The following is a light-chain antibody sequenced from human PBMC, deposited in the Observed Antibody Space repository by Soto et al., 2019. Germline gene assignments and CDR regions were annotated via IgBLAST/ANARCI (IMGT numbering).Light chain of an antibody. CDR1: NSDVDSYNY. V-gene: IGLV2-14*03. Sequence: QSALTQPASVSGSPGQSITISCTGTNSDVDSYNYVSWHQQHPGKAPKLMIYNVYDRPSGISNRLSGSKSGNTASLTISGLQGEDEADYYCSSYTISRTYVFGTGTKVTVL. CDR3: SSYTISRTYV. J-gene: IGLJ1*01. CDR2: NVY.